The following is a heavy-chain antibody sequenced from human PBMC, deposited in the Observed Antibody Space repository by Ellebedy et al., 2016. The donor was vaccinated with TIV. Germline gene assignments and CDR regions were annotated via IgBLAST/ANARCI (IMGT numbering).Heavy chain of an antibody. Sequence: GGSLRLXXAASGFSLSSYWMHLVRQAPGKGLVWVSHISSDGSHRNYADSVKGRFSISRDDSKNTVYLQMNSLRAEDTAMYYCARDADGYGDYYYFDYWGQGTLVTASS. J-gene: IGHJ4*02. V-gene: IGHV3-74*01. CDR1: GFSLSSYW. D-gene: IGHD4-17*01. CDR3: ARDADGYGDYYYFDY. CDR2: ISSDGSHR.